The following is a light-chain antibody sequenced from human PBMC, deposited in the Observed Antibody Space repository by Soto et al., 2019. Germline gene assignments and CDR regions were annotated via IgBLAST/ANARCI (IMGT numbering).Light chain of an antibody. CDR2: DAS. Sequence: ILMTQSPATLSVSPGERATLSCRASQSVSNNLAWYQQKPGQAPRLLIYDASTRATGIPARFSGSGSGTEFTLTISSLEPEDFAVYYCQQRSNWPLTFGPGTKVDIK. CDR3: QQRSNWPLT. CDR1: QSVSNN. J-gene: IGKJ3*01. V-gene: IGKV3-15*01.